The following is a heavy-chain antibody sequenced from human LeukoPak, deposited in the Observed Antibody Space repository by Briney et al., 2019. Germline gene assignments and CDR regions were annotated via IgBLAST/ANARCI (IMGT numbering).Heavy chain of an antibody. D-gene: IGHD3-3*01. CDR3: ARERQNKDFWSGGDY. CDR1: GFTFSTYW. V-gene: IGHV3-7*01. CDR2: IKQDGSEQ. J-gene: IGHJ4*02. Sequence: GGSLRLSCAASGFTFSTYWMSWVRQAPGKGLEWVANIKQDGSEQYYVDSVKSRFTISRDNAKNSLYLQMNTLRPEDTAVYYCARERQNKDFWSGGDYWGQGTLVTVSS.